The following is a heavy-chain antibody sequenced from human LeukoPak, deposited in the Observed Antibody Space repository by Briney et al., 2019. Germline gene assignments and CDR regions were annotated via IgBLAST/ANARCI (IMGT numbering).Heavy chain of an antibody. D-gene: IGHD5-18*01. Sequence: GGSLRLSCAASGFIFSSYEMSWVRQAPGKGLEWVSYISSSGSTIYYADSVKGRFTISGDNAKNSLYLQMNSLRAEDTAVYYCARDDSYGLDYWGQGTLVTVSS. J-gene: IGHJ4*02. CDR3: ARDDSYGLDY. CDR1: GFIFSSYE. CDR2: ISSSGSTI. V-gene: IGHV3-48*03.